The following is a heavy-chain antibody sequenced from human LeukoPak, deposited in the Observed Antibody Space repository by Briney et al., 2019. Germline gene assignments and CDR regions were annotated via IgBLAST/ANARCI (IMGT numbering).Heavy chain of an antibody. CDR1: GFTFSSYG. V-gene: IGHV3-30*18. CDR3: AKELDSSGYYLSEYFQH. D-gene: IGHD3-22*01. Sequence: GGSLRLSCAASGFTFSSYGMHWVRQAPGKGLEWVAVISYDGSNKYYADSVKGRFTISRDNSKNTLYLQMNSLRAEDTAVYYCAKELDSSGYYLSEYFQHWGQGTLVTVSS. CDR2: ISYDGSNK. J-gene: IGHJ1*01.